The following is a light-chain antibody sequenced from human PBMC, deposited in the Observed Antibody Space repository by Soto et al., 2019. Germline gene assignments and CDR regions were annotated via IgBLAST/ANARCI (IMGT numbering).Light chain of an antibody. CDR3: QQRGYWPLT. CDR2: DTS. V-gene: IGKV3-11*01. CDR1: QSVTTY. J-gene: IGKJ5*01. Sequence: EMVLTQSPGTLSLSPGERATLSCRASQSVTTYLAWYQHKPGQAPRLLIYDTSNRATGIPARFSGSGSGTDFTLTISTLEPEDFAVYYCQQRGYWPLTFGQGTRLNIK.